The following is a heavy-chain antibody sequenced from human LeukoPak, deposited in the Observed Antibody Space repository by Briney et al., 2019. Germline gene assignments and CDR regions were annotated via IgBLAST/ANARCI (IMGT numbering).Heavy chain of an antibody. CDR3: ARGGRRIWFDP. D-gene: IGHD2-15*01. Sequence: PSETLSLTCTVSGGSISSSSYYWGWIRQPPGKGLEWIGYIYYSGSTNYNPSLKSRVTISVDTSKNQFSLKLSSVTAADTAVYYCARGGRRIWFDPWGQGTLVTVSS. V-gene: IGHV4-61*05. CDR1: GGSISSSSYY. CDR2: IYYSGST. J-gene: IGHJ5*02.